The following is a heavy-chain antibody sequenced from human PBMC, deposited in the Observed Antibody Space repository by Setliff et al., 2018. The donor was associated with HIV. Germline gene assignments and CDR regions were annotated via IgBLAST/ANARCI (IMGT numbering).Heavy chain of an antibody. V-gene: IGHV3-23*01. CDR3: ANSPARPPFDC. CDR1: GFTFSSDV. J-gene: IGHJ4*02. Sequence: PGGSLRLSCAATGFTFSSDVLHWVRQAPGKGLEWVSRINSDDYTKYADSVKGRLTISRDNSKNTVFLQMNNLIVEDTAVYYCANSPARPPFDCWGQGALVTVSS. CDR2: INSDDYT. D-gene: IGHD6-6*01.